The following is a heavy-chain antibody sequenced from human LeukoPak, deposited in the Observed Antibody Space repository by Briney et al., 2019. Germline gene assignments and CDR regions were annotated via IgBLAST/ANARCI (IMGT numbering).Heavy chain of an antibody. Sequence: PSETLSLTCTVSGDSISSSSYYWGWIRQPPGKGLEWIGSIYYSGSTYYNPSLKSRITISVDTSKNQFSLKLSSVTAADTAVYYCAAIRSYYRSFDAFDIWGQGTMVTVSS. D-gene: IGHD3-10*01. V-gene: IGHV4-39*01. CDR3: AAIRSYYRSFDAFDI. CDR2: IYYSGST. J-gene: IGHJ3*02. CDR1: GDSISSSSYY.